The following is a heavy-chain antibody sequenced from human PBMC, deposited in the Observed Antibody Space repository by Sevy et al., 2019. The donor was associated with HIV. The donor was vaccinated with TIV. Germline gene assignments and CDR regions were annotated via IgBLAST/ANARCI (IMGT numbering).Heavy chain of an antibody. CDR1: GNTFTAYY. Sequence: ASVKVSCRASGNTFTAYYVHWVRQAPGQGLEWMAWINPNSGATKYAQKFQDRVTMTRDTSFSAVYMDLSRLTSADTAVYYCALGTIFEPNYFDPWGQGTLVTVSS. CDR3: ALGTIFEPNYFDP. V-gene: IGHV1-2*02. CDR2: INPNSGAT. J-gene: IGHJ5*02. D-gene: IGHD3-3*01.